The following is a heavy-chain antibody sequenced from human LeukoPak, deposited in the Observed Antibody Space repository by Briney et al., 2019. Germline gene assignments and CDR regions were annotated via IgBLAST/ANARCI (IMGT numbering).Heavy chain of an antibody. CDR3: AKGVWLPYYFDY. Sequence: PGGSLRLSCAASGFTFSSYGMYWVRQAPGKGLEWVAFTRYDGSNKYYADSVKGRFTISRDNSKNTLYLKMNSLRAEDTAVYYCAKGVWLPYYFDYWGQGTLVTVSS. V-gene: IGHV3-30*02. CDR1: GFTFSSYG. J-gene: IGHJ4*02. D-gene: IGHD5-12*01. CDR2: TRYDGSNK.